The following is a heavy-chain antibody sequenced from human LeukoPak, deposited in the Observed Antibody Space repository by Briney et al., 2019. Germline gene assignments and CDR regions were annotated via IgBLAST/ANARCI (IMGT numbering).Heavy chain of an antibody. V-gene: IGHV3-48*03. J-gene: IGHJ4*02. Sequence: GGSLRLSCAASGFTFSSYEMYWVRQAPGKGLEWVSYISSSGSTIYYADSVKGRFTISRDNAKNSLYLQMDSLRAEDTAVYYCARASYDYDSSGFDYWGQGTLVTVSS. CDR2: ISSSGSTI. CDR1: GFTFSSYE. CDR3: ARASYDYDSSGFDY. D-gene: IGHD3-22*01.